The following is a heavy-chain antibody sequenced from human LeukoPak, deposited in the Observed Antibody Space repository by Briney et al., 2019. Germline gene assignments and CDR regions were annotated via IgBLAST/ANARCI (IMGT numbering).Heavy chain of an antibody. V-gene: IGHV1-46*01. J-gene: IGHJ4*02. D-gene: IGHD6-19*01. CDR3: ARDGVAGVYFFDY. CDR1: GYTFTSYY. Sequence: GASVKVSCKASGYTFTSYYMHWVRQAPGQGLEWMGIINPSGGSTNYAQKIQGRVTMTRDMSTSTVYMELSSLRSEDTAVYYCARDGVAGVYFFDYWGQGTLVTVSS. CDR2: INPSGGST.